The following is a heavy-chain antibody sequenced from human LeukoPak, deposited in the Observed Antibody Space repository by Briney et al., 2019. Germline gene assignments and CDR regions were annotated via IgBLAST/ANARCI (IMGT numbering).Heavy chain of an antibody. CDR2: ISGSGGIT. J-gene: IGHJ4*02. CDR1: GFTFSSYG. D-gene: IGHD4-17*01. CDR3: ARGGGDYGDYSF. V-gene: IGHV3-23*01. Sequence: GGSLRLSCAASGFTFSSYGMSWVRQAPGKGLEWVSVISGSGGITYYADSVKGRFTVSRDNSKNTLFLQMNSLRAEDTAVYYCARGGGDYGDYSFWGQGTLVTVSS.